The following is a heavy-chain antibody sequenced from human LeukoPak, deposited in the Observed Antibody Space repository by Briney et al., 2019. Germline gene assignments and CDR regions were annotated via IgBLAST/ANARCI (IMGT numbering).Heavy chain of an antibody. J-gene: IGHJ4*02. Sequence: PGGSLRLSCAASGFTFSSYAMTWVRQAPGKGLEWVSSISDSAGNTYYPDSVKGRFTISRDNSKNTLFLQMNSLGAEDTAVYYCAKVFYYGSGSFIFDCWSQGTLVTVSS. CDR1: GFTFSSYA. CDR3: AKVFYYGSGSFIFDC. V-gene: IGHV3-23*01. D-gene: IGHD3-10*01. CDR2: ISDSAGNT.